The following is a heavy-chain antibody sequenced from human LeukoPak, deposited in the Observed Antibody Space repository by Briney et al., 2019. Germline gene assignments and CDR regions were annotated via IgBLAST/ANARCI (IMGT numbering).Heavy chain of an antibody. V-gene: IGHV4-34*01. J-gene: IGHJ4*02. Sequence: SSETLSLTCAVYGGSFSGYYWSWIRQPPGKGLEWIGEINHSGSTNYNPSLKSRVTISVDTPKNQFSLKLSSVTAADTAVYYCARGIAVAGTGDYWGQGTLVTVSS. CDR3: ARGIAVAGTGDY. D-gene: IGHD6-19*01. CDR2: INHSGST. CDR1: GGSFSGYY.